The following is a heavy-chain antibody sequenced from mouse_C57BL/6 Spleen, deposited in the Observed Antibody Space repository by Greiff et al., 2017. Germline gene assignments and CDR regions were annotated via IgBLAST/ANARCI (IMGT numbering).Heavy chain of an antibody. CDR1: GYTFTSYW. D-gene: IGHD4-1*01. Sequence: QVQLQQPGAELVKPGASVKLSCKASGYTFTSYWMHWVKQRPGQGLEWIGMIHPNSGSTNYNEKFKSKATLTVDKSSSTAYMQLSSLTSEDSAVYYCARPSWDVDFDYWGQGTTLTVSS. V-gene: IGHV1-64*01. CDR3: ARPSWDVDFDY. CDR2: IHPNSGST. J-gene: IGHJ2*01.